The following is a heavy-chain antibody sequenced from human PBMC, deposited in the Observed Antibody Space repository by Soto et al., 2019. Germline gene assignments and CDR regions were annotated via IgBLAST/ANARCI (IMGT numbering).Heavy chain of an antibody. CDR3: ARDTTYYHFWSGSTAFDI. J-gene: IGHJ3*02. CDR2: ISAYNGNT. CDR1: GYTFTSYG. D-gene: IGHD3-3*01. Sequence: AASVKVSCKASGYTFTSYGISWVRQAPGQGLEWMGWISAYNGNTNYAQKLQGRVTMTTDTTTSTAYMELRSLRSDDTAVYYCARDTTYYHFWSGSTAFDIWGQGTMVTVSS. V-gene: IGHV1-18*01.